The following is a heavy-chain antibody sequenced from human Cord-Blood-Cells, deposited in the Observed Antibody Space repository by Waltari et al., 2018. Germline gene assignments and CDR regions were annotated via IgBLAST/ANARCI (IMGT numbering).Heavy chain of an antibody. CDR3: ARDPGNWEYYFDY. V-gene: IGHV1-2*02. J-gene: IGHJ4*02. CDR1: GYTFPGYY. CDR2: INPNSGGT. D-gene: IGHD7-27*01. Sequence: QVQLVQSGAEVKKPGASVKVSCKASGYTFPGYYMHLVRQAPGQGLEWMGWINPNSGGTNYAQKFQGRVTMTRDTSISTAYMELSRLRSDDTAVYYCARDPGNWEYYFDYWGQGTLVTVSS.